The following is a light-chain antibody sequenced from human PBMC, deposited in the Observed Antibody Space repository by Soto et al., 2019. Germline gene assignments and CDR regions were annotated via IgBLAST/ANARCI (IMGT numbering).Light chain of an antibody. CDR2: GAS. V-gene: IGKV3-20*01. CDR3: QQYNSYSPT. Sequence: IVLTQSPGTLSLSPGERATLSCRASESVSDNYLAWYQQRSGQAPRLVIYGASSRASAVPDRFSGSGSGADFTLTISRLHPDDFATYYCQQYNSYSPTFGQGTKVDI. CDR1: ESVSDNY. J-gene: IGKJ1*01.